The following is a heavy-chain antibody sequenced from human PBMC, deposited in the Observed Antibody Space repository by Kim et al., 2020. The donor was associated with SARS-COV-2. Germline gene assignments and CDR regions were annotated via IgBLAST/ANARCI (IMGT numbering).Heavy chain of an antibody. CDR3: AKEGGMTSFNY. Sequence: SESLSLTCEASGGSINSNSWWSGVRQPPGKGLEWIGEISDSGNTNYNPSLKSRVTISVDNSKRQLSMKLTSVTAADTAVYYCAKEGGMTSFNYWGQGTLVTVSP. J-gene: IGHJ4*02. CDR2: ISDSGNT. CDR1: GGSINSNSW. D-gene: IGHD3-16*01. V-gene: IGHV4-4*02.